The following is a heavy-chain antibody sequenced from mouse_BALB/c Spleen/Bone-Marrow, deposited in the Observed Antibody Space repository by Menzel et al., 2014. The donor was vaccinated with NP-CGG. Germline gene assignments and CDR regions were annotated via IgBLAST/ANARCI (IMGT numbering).Heavy chain of an antibody. CDR2: ISGGGSYT. CDR3: ARHAYYDQTEVSFVY. J-gene: IGHJ3*01. D-gene: IGHD2-4*01. Sequence: EVQVVESGGGLVKSGGSLKLSCAASGFTFNSYGMSWVRQTPEKRLEWVATISGGGSYTFHPDSVKGRFTISRDNAKNNLYLQLSSLRSEDTALYYCARHAYYDQTEVSFVYWGQGTLVTVSA. V-gene: IGHV5-9-2*01. CDR1: GFTFNSYG.